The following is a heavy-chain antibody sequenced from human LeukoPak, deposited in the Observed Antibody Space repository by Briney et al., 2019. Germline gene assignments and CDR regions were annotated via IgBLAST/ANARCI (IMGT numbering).Heavy chain of an antibody. CDR1: GFTFSEYY. D-gene: IGHD4-17*01. Sequence: GWSLRLSCEASGFTFSEYYMSWIRQGPGKWLEWVSYISPSSSTIKYTESLKGRFTISRDNAKNSLYLQMDSLRAEDTAVYYCARDDIYGDYGKADYWGLGTLVTVSS. CDR2: ISPSSSTI. CDR3: ARDDIYGDYGKADY. V-gene: IGHV3-11*04. J-gene: IGHJ4*02.